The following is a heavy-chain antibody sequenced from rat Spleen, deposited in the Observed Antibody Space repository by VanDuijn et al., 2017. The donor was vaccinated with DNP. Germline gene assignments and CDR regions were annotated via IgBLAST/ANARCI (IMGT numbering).Heavy chain of an antibody. V-gene: IGHV2-13*01. CDR3: AGYGGYSGD. D-gene: IGHD1-11*01. CDR2: IWASGNT. J-gene: IGHJ2*01. Sequence: QVQLKESGPGLVQPSQTLSLTCTVSGFSLSSYGVIWVRHPPGKGLEWMGVIWASGNTNFDSALESRLSISRDTSKSQVYLKMNSLQTEDTATYYCAGYGGYSGDWGQGVMVTVSS. CDR1: GFSLSSYG.